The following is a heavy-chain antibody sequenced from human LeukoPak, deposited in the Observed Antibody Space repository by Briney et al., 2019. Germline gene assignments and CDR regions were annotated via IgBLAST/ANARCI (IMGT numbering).Heavy chain of an antibody. CDR1: GFTFSNSA. CDR3: AKGSDAFDI. J-gene: IGHJ3*02. CDR2: ISYDGNNK. Sequence: PGKSLRLSCAASGFTFSNSAMHWVRQAPGKGLEWVAFISYDGNNKYYADSVKGRFTISRDNSKNTLYLQMNSLRAEDTAVYYCAKGSDAFDIWGQGTMVTVSS. V-gene: IGHV3-30-3*01.